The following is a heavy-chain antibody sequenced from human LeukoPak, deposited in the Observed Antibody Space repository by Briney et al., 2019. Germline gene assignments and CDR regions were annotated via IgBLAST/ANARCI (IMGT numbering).Heavy chain of an antibody. D-gene: IGHD5-24*01. J-gene: IGHJ4*02. V-gene: IGHV3-21*01. CDR1: GFTFSSYS. CDR2: ISSSSSYI. CDR3: ARGMADYFDY. Sequence: GGSLRLSCAASGFTFSSYSMNWVRQAPGKGPEWVSSISSSSSYIYYADSVKGRFTISRDNAKNSLYLQMNSLRAEDTAVYYCARGMADYFDYWGQGTLVTVSS.